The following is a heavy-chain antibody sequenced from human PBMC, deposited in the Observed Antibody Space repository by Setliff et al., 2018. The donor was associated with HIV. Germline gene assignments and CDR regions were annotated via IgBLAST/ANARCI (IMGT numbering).Heavy chain of an antibody. J-gene: IGHJ4*02. CDR2: MNPNSGHT. Sequence: GASVKVSCKASGYTFISYDINWVRQATGQGLEWVGWMNPNSGHTGYAQKFQGRVTMTRNTSISTAYMELSILRSEDTAVYYCARVGLRRYYFDFWGQGTLVTVS. V-gene: IGHV1-8*02. CDR1: GYTFISYD. CDR3: ARVGLRRYYFDF. D-gene: IGHD1-26*01.